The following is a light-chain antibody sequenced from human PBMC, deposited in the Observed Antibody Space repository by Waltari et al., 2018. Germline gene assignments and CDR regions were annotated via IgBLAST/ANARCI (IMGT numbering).Light chain of an antibody. V-gene: IGLV2-14*01. CDR3: SSFTTIGTLVV. CDR2: EFT. J-gene: IGLJ2*01. Sequence: QSALTQPASVSGSPGQSITISCTGTSSDVGGYNQVSWYQQQPGKAPKLLMLEFTNRPSGISNLFSGSKSGNTASLTISGLQAEDEGEYYCSSFTTIGTLVVFGGGTKVTVL. CDR1: SSDVGGYNQ.